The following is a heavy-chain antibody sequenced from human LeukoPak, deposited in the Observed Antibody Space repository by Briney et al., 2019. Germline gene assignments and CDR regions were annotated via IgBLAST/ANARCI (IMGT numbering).Heavy chain of an antibody. D-gene: IGHD6-19*01. Sequence: SETLSLTCTVSGGSISRYYWSWIRQPPGKGLEWIGYIYYSGSTNYNPSLKSRVTISVDTSKNQFSLKLSSVTAADTAVYYCARQGQWLAESGIDYWGQGTLVTVSS. CDR3: ARQGQWLAESGIDY. CDR1: GGSISRYY. J-gene: IGHJ4*02. V-gene: IGHV4-59*08. CDR2: IYYSGST.